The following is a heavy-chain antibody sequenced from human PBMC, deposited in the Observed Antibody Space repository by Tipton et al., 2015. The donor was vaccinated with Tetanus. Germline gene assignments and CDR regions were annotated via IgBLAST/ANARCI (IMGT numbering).Heavy chain of an antibody. Sequence: SLRLSCEASGFTFNTYWMNWVRQAPGKGLEWVANIKQDGSEKYYVDSVKGRFTISRDNAKNSLYLQMNSLRAEDTAVYYCARVVRDYYYGMDVWGQGTTVTVSS. V-gene: IGHV3-7*04. D-gene: IGHD3-10*01. CDR3: ARVVRDYYYGMDV. J-gene: IGHJ6*02. CDR2: IKQDGSEK. CDR1: GFTFNTYW.